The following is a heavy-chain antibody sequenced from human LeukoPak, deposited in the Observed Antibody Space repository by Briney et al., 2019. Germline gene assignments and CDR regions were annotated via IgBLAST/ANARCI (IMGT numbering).Heavy chain of an antibody. CDR1: GFTFSSYA. Sequence: PGGSLRLSCAASGFTFSSYAMHWVRQAPGKGLEWVAVISYDGSNKYYADSVKGRFTISRDNSKNTLYLQMNSLRAEDTAVYYCERVLYSSIDAFDIWGQGTMVTVSS. CDR3: ERVLYSSIDAFDI. J-gene: IGHJ3*02. V-gene: IGHV3-30*04. D-gene: IGHD6-13*01. CDR2: ISYDGSNK.